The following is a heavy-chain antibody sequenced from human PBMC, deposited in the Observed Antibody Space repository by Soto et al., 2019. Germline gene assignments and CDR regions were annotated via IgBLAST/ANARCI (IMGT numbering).Heavy chain of an antibody. J-gene: IGHJ6*02. Sequence: SETLSLTCTVSGGSISSSSYYWGWIRQPPGKGLEWIGSIYYSGSTYYNPSLKSRVTISVDTSKNQFSLKLSSVTAADTAVYYCARYSSSSGFYHGMDVWGQGTTVTVSS. V-gene: IGHV4-39*01. D-gene: IGHD6-6*01. CDR1: GGSISSSSYY. CDR2: IYYSGST. CDR3: ARYSSSSGFYHGMDV.